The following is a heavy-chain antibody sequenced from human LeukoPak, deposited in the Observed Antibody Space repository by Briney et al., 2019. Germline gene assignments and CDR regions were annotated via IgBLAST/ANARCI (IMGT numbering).Heavy chain of an antibody. Sequence: PGGSLRLSCAASGFTFSSYAMSWVRQAPGKGLEWVSAISGSGGSTYYADSVKGRFTISRDNSKNTLYLQMNSLRAEDTAVYYCAKDLGGQWLVLKFMPDAFDIWGQGTMVTVSS. CDR1: GFTFSSYA. CDR2: ISGSGGST. J-gene: IGHJ3*02. CDR3: AKDLGGQWLVLKFMPDAFDI. D-gene: IGHD6-19*01. V-gene: IGHV3-23*01.